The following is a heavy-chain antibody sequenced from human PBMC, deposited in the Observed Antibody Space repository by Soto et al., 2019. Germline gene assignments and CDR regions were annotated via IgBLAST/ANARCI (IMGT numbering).Heavy chain of an antibody. V-gene: IGHV3-73*01. CDR1: GFTFSGSA. CDR3: TRHSVVVAAITYYYYMDV. D-gene: IGHD2-15*01. Sequence: GGSLRLSCAASGFTFSGSAMHWVRQASGKGLEWVGRIRSKANSYATAYAASVKGRFTISRDDSKNTAYLQMNSLKTEDTAVYYCTRHSVVVAAITYYYYMDVWGKGTTVTVSS. J-gene: IGHJ6*03. CDR2: IRSKANSYAT.